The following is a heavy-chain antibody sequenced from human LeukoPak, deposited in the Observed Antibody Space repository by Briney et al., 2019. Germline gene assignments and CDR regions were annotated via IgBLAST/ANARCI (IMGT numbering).Heavy chain of an antibody. CDR2: FDPEDGET. D-gene: IGHD3-22*01. CDR3: ATDDSSGYTFDN. V-gene: IGHV1-24*01. CDR1: GYTLTELS. Sequence: ASVKVSCKVSGYTLTELSMHWVRQAPGKGLEWMGGFDPEDGETIYAQKFQGRVTMTEDTSTDTAYMELSSLRSEDTAVYYCATDDSSGYTFDNWGQGTLVTVSS. J-gene: IGHJ4*02.